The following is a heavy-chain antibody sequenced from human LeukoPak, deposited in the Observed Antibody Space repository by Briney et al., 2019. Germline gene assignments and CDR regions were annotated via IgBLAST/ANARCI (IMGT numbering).Heavy chain of an antibody. CDR2: ISSSSSTI. V-gene: IGHV3-48*01. D-gene: IGHD1-26*01. CDR1: GFTFRNYG. J-gene: IGHJ3*02. CDR3: ASSLLTPPSGTGGALDS. Sequence: QPGGSLRLSCAASGFTFRNYGMHWVRQAPGKGLEWVSYISSSSSTIYYADSVKGRFTISRDNAKNSLYLQMNSLRAEDTAEYYCASSLLTPPSGTGGALDSGGQGPMATVS.